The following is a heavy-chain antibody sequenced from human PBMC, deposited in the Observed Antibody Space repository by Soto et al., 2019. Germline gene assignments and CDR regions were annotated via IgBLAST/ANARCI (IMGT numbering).Heavy chain of an antibody. V-gene: IGHV3-21*01. Sequence: GGSLRLSCAASGFTFSSYSMNWVRQAPGKGLEWVSSISSSSSYIYYADSVKGRFTISRDNAKNSLYLQMNSLRAEDTAVYYCARGYYDFWSGYYDQGYYYYGMDVWGQGTTVTVSS. J-gene: IGHJ6*02. D-gene: IGHD3-3*01. CDR3: ARGYYDFWSGYYDQGYYYYGMDV. CDR2: ISSSSSYI. CDR1: GFTFSSYS.